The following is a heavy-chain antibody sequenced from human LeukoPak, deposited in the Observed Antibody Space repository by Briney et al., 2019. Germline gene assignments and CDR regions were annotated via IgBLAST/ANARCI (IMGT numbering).Heavy chain of an antibody. Sequence: GRSLRLSCAASGFTFDDYAMHWVRQAPGKGLEWVSLISGDGGSTYYADSVKGRFTISRDNSKNSLYLQMNSLRTEDTALYYCAKDWDISGYYPSYYYYGMDVWGQGTTVTVSS. CDR2: ISGDGGST. J-gene: IGHJ6*02. CDR1: GFTFDDYA. CDR3: AKDWDISGYYPSYYYYGMDV. D-gene: IGHD3-22*01. V-gene: IGHV3-43*02.